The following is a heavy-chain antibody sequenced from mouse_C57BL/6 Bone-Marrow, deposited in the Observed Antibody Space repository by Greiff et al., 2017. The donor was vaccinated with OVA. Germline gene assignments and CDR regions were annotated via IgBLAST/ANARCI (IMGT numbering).Heavy chain of an antibody. CDR2: IHPNSGST. D-gene: IGHD2-1*01. CDR3: ARGDYYYLYYYAMDY. V-gene: IGHV1-64*01. J-gene: IGHJ4*01. CDR1: GYTFTSYW. Sequence: QVQLQQPGAELVKPGASVKLSCKASGYTFTSYWMHWVKQRPGQGLEWIGMIHPNSGSTKYNEKFKSKATLTVDKSSSTAYMQLSSLTSEDSAVYYCARGDYYYLYYYAMDYWGQGTSVTVSS.